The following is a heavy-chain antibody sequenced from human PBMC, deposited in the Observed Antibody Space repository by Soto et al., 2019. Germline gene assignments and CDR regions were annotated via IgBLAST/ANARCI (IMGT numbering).Heavy chain of an antibody. CDR3: ARGFLGYSYAYNWFDP. D-gene: IGHD5-18*01. V-gene: IGHV4-61*01. J-gene: IGHJ5*02. Sequence: PSETLSLTCTVSGGSVSSGSYYWSWIRQPPGKGLEWIGYIYYSGSTNYNPSLKSRVTISVDTSKNQFSLKLSSVTAADTALYCCARGFLGYSYAYNWFDPWGQGTLVTVSS. CDR2: IYYSGST. CDR1: GGSVSSGSYY.